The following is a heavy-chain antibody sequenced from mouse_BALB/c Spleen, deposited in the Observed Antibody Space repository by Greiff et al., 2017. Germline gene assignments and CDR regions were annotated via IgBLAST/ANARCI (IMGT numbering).Heavy chain of an antibody. J-gene: IGHJ4*01. CDR1: GYTFTSYV. CDR3: ARRGIYDGYLYYAMDY. Sequence: EVQLQQSGPELVKPGASVKMSCKASGYTFTSYVMHWVKQKPGQGLEWIGYINPYNDGTKYNEKFKGKATLTSDKSSSTAYMELSSLTSEDSAVYYCARRGIYDGYLYYAMDYWGQGTSVTVSS. CDR2: INPYNDGT. D-gene: IGHD2-3*01. V-gene: IGHV1-14*01.